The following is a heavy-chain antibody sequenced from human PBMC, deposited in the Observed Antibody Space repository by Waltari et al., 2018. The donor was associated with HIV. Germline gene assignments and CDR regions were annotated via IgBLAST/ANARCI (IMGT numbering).Heavy chain of an antibody. J-gene: IGHJ3*02. CDR3: VREGPDIDPDYDAFDI. V-gene: IGHV3-74*01. D-gene: IGHD4-17*01. CDR1: GFPFSNYW. Sequence: EVQLVESGGGLVQPGGSLRLSCAASGFPFSNYWMLWVRQAPGKGLVWVSRVNSDGNSINYADSVKGRFNISRDNAKNTLYLQMNSLRAEDTAVYYCVREGPDIDPDYDAFDIWGQGTMVTVSS. CDR2: VNSDGNSI.